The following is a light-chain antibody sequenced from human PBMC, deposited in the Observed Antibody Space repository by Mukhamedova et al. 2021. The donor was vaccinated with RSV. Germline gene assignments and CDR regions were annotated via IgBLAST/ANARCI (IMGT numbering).Light chain of an antibody. Sequence: PNWFQQKPGQPPRALVYSTFNRHSWTPARISGSLVGGTAVLTLAGVEPEDEAEYFCLLFVGCVYVFGPATTVSVL. J-gene: IGLJ1*01. V-gene: IGLV7-43*01. CDR3: LLFVGCVYV. CDR2: STF.